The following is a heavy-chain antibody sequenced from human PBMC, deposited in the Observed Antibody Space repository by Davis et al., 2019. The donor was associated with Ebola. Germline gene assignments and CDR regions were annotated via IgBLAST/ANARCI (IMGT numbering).Heavy chain of an antibody. CDR2: IYPGDSDT. D-gene: IGHD3-16*01. V-gene: IGHV5-51*01. J-gene: IGHJ3*01. Sequence: GESLKISCKGSGYSFTNYWIGWVRQMPGKGLEWMGIIYPGDSDTRYSPSFRGQVTISADKSFSTAYLQWSGLKASDTAMYYCARMGKSYYDSLWDYWGQGTMVTVSS. CDR1: GYSFTNYW. CDR3: ARMGKSYYDSLWDY.